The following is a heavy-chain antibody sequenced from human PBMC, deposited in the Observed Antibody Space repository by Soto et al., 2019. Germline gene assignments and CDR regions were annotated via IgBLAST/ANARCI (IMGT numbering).Heavy chain of an antibody. CDR3: AKVASVVPPSISEHGMDV. J-gene: IGHJ6*02. Sequence: PGGSLRLSCAASGFTFSSYAMSWVRQAPGKGLEWVSAISGSGGSPHYADSVKGRFTISRDNSKNTLYLQMNSLRAEDTALYYCAKVASVVPPSISEHGMDVWGQGTTVTVSS. D-gene: IGHD2-2*01. CDR1: GFTFSSYA. V-gene: IGHV3-23*01. CDR2: ISGSGGSP.